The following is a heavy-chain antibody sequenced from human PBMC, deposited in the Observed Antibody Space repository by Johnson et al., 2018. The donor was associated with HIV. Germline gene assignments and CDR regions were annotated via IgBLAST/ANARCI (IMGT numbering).Heavy chain of an antibody. CDR1: GFTFSSYG. D-gene: IGHD6-13*01. V-gene: IGHV3-30*18. Sequence: QVQLVESGGGVVRPGGSLRLSCAASGFTFSSYGMHWVRQAPGKGLEWVAVISYDGSNKYYADSVKGRFTISRANSKNTLYLQMNSLRAEDTAVYYCAKGQTGYSSSWDSGGAFDIWGQGTMVTVSS. CDR2: ISYDGSNK. CDR3: AKGQTGYSSSWDSGGAFDI. J-gene: IGHJ3*02.